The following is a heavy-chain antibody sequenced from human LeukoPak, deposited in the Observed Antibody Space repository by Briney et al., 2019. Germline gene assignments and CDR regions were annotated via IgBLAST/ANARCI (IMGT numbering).Heavy chain of an antibody. V-gene: IGHV2-70*16. J-gene: IGHJ4*02. Sequence: QTLSLTCTVSGGSISSGSYYWSWIRQPAGKGLEWLARIDWDDDKFYSTSLKTRLTISKDTSKNQVVLTMTNMDPVDTATYYCARARGYSYGYFDYWGQGTLVTVSS. CDR3: ARARGYSYGYFDY. CDR1: GGSISSGSYY. D-gene: IGHD5-18*01. CDR2: IDWDDDK.